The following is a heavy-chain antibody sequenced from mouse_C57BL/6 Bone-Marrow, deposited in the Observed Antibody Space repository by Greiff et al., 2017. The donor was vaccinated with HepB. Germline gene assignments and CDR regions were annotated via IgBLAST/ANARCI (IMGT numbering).Heavy chain of an antibody. Sequence: VQLQQSGAELVKPGASVKMSCKASGYTFTTYPIEWMKQNHGKSLEWIGNFHPYNDDTKYNEKFKGKATLTVEKSSSTVYLELSRLTSDDSAVYYCARGFSYYYGSSYYFDYWGQGTTLTVSS. V-gene: IGHV1-47*01. CDR3: ARGFSYYYGSSYYFDY. D-gene: IGHD1-1*01. CDR2: FHPYNDDT. CDR1: GYTFTTYP. J-gene: IGHJ2*01.